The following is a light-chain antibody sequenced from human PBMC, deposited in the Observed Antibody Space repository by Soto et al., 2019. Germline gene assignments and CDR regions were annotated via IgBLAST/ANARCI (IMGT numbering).Light chain of an antibody. CDR1: SSDVGGYNY. CDR3: SSYTSSSTLV. Sequence: QSVLTQPASVSGSPGQSITISCTGTSSDVGGYNYVSWYQQEAGKAPKLMIYDVSNRPSGVSNRFSGSKSGNTASLTISGLQAEDEADYYCSSYTSSSTLVFGGGTKLTVL. J-gene: IGLJ2*01. CDR2: DVS. V-gene: IGLV2-14*01.